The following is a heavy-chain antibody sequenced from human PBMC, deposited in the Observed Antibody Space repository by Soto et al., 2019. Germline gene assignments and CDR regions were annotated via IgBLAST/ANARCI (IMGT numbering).Heavy chain of an antibody. Sequence: SETLSLTCTVSGGSISSYYWSWIRQPPGKGLEWIGYIYYSGITDYNPSLKGRVTISVDTSKSQFSLKLSSVTAADTAVYYCARDAQLLWFGESSWGQGTLVTVSS. D-gene: IGHD3-10*01. CDR2: IYYSGIT. CDR1: GGSISSYY. V-gene: IGHV4-59*12. CDR3: ARDAQLLWFGESS. J-gene: IGHJ5*02.